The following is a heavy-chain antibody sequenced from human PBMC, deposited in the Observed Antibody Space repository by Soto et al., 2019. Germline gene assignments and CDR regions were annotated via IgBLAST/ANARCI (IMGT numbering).Heavy chain of an antibody. CDR3: GGVGGGYQLLHAFDI. V-gene: IGHV3-21*01. CDR2: SSSSSSYI. Sequence: GGSLMLSWAASGFTFSGYNLNWIRQAPGKGLEWVSSSSSSSSYIYYADSVKGRFTISRDNAKNSLYLQMNSLRAEDTAVYYCGGVGGGYQLLHAFDIWGQGTMVTVSS. CDR1: GFTFSGYN. D-gene: IGHD2-2*01. J-gene: IGHJ3*02.